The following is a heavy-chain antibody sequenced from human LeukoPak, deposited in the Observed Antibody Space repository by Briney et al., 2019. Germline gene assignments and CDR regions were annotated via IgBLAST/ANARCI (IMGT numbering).Heavy chain of an antibody. D-gene: IGHD3-10*01. J-gene: IGHJ3*02. CDR3: ARDYYSGWLDTFDI. V-gene: IGHV1-18*01. CDR2: ISAHNGNT. Sequence: ASVKVSCKASGYTFPSYGISWVRQAPGQGLEWMGWISAHNGNTNYAQKLQGRVTMTTDTSTSTAYMELRSLRSDDTAVYYCARDYYSGWLDTFDIWGQGTMVTVSS. CDR1: GYTFPSYG.